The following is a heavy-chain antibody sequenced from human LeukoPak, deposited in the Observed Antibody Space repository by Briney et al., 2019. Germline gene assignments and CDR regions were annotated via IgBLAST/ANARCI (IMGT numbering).Heavy chain of an antibody. Sequence: PGGSLRLSCAASGFTFSSYEMNWVRQAPGKGLEWVSYISSSGSTIYYADSVRGRFTISRDNAKNSLYLQMNSLRAEDTAVYYCAKTAAGRGGYYFDYWGQGTLVTVSS. CDR1: GFTFSSYE. J-gene: IGHJ4*02. CDR2: ISSSGSTI. V-gene: IGHV3-48*03. D-gene: IGHD6-13*01. CDR3: AKTAAGRGGYYFDY.